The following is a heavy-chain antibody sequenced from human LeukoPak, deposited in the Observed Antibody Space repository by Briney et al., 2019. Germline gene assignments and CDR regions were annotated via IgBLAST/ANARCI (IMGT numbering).Heavy chain of an antibody. V-gene: IGHV4-34*01. CDR1: GGSFSGYY. CDR2: INHSGSN. J-gene: IGHJ5*02. CDR3: ARGRITFGGVIVPRYNWFDP. D-gene: IGHD3-16*02. Sequence: SETLSLTCAVYGGSFSGYYWSWIRQPPGKGLEWIGEINHSGSNNYNPSLKSRVTISVDTSKNQFSLKLSSVTAAYTAVYYCARGRITFGGVIVPRYNWFDPWGQGTLVTVSS.